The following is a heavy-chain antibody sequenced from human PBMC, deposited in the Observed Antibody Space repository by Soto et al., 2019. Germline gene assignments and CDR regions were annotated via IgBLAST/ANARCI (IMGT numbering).Heavy chain of an antibody. CDR3: AALDGRYTAFDI. CDR1: AFTFSSYG. V-gene: IGHV3-30*03. CDR2: ISYDGSNK. J-gene: IGHJ3*02. D-gene: IGHD1-26*01. Sequence: QVQLVESGGGVVQPGRSLRLSCAASAFTFSSYGMHWVRHAPGKGLEWVAVISYDGSNKYYADSVKGRFTISRDNSKNTLYLQMNSLRPEDTAVYYCAALDGRYTAFDIWGQGTVVTISS.